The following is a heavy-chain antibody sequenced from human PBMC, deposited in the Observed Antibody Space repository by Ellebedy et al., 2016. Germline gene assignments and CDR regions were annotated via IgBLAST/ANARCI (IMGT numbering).Heavy chain of an antibody. CDR1: GFTFNTYW. Sequence: GGSLRLSXAASGFTFNTYWFTWVRQAPGKGLEWVGRIKSNTEGGTTDYAAPVTGRFSIARDDSKDILYLQMNSLKTEDTAVYYCTSGGGTADYWGQGTLVTVSS. CDR3: TSGGGTADY. J-gene: IGHJ4*02. CDR2: IKSNTEGGTT. D-gene: IGHD1-1*01. V-gene: IGHV3-15*01.